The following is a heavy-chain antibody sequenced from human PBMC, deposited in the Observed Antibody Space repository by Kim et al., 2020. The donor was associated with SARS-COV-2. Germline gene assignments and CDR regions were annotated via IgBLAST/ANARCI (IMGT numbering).Heavy chain of an antibody. CDR3: AKDFRYYYGSAILATLDY. V-gene: IGHV3-30*18. J-gene: IGHJ4*02. Sequence: GGSLRLSCAASGFTFSSYGMHWVRQAPGKGLEWVAVISYDGSNKYYADSVKGRFTISRDNSKNTLYLQMNSLRAEDTAVYYCAKDFRYYYGSAILATLDYWGQGTLVTVSS. CDR1: GFTFSSYG. D-gene: IGHD3-10*01. CDR2: ISYDGSNK.